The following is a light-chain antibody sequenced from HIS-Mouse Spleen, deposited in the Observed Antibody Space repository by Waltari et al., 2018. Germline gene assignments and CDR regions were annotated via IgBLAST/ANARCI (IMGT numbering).Light chain of an antibody. CDR1: QSVSSSY. J-gene: IGKJ3*01. CDR2: GAS. V-gene: IGKV3-20*01. Sequence: EIVLTQSPGTLSLSPGERATLSCRASQSVSSSYLAWYQQKPGQAPRLLIYGASSRATGIPDRFSCSESGTDFTLTISRLEPEDFAVYYCQQYGSSFTFGPGTKVDIK. CDR3: QQYGSSFT.